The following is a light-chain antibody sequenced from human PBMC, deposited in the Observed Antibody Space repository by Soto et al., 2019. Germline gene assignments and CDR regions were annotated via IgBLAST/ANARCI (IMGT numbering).Light chain of an antibody. Sequence: QSVLTQPPSVSAAPGQKVTISCTGSSSNIGNNYVSWYQQVPGTAPKLLIYDNNNRPSGNPDRFSGYKSGPSPTLGISGLQTGDEADYYCGKWDSSLSVHVFGTGTKVTVL. J-gene: IGLJ1*01. CDR1: SSNIGNNY. V-gene: IGLV1-51*01. CDR2: DNN. CDR3: GKWDSSLSVHV.